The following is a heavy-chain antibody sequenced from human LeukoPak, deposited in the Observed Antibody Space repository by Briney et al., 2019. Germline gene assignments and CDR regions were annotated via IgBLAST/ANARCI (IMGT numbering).Heavy chain of an antibody. Sequence: GGSLRLSCAASGFTFSNAWMSWVRQAPGKGLEWVGRIKSKTDGGTTDYAAPVKGRFTISRDDSKNTLYLQMNSLKTEDTAVYYCTTDEHCSSTSCYGFVDYWGQGALVTVSS. J-gene: IGHJ4*02. CDR1: GFTFSNAW. CDR3: TTDEHCSSTSCYGFVDY. CDR2: IKSKTDGGTT. V-gene: IGHV3-15*01. D-gene: IGHD2-2*01.